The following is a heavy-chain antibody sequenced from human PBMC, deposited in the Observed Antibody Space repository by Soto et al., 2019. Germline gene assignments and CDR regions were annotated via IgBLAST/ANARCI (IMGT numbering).Heavy chain of an antibody. Sequence: ASVKVSCKASGYTFTSYGISWVRQAPGQGLEWMGWISAYNGNTNYAQKLQGRVTMTTDTSTSTAYMELRSLRSDDTAVYYFARDVGITIFGVVNDAFDIWGQGTMVTVSS. V-gene: IGHV1-18*01. CDR2: ISAYNGNT. D-gene: IGHD3-3*01. CDR3: ARDVGITIFGVVNDAFDI. CDR1: GYTFTSYG. J-gene: IGHJ3*02.